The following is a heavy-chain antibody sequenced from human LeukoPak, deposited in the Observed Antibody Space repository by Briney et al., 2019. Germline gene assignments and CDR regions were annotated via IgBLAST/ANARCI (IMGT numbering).Heavy chain of an antibody. CDR3: IGINSGSWTVDY. J-gene: IGHJ4*02. CDR2: IYYSGST. CDR1: GGSISSGDYY. V-gene: IGHV4-30-4*01. D-gene: IGHD6-13*01. Sequence: SETLSLTCTVSGGSISSGDYYWSWIRQPPGKGLEWIGYIYYSGSTYYNPSLKSRVTISVDTSKNQFSLKLSSVTAADTAVYYCIGINSGSWTVDYWGQGTLVTVSS.